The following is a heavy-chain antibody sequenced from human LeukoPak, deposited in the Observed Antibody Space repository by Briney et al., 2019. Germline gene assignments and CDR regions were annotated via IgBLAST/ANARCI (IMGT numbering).Heavy chain of an antibody. Sequence: SETLSLTCTVSGGSINSYYWTWIRQPPGKGLEWIGYIYPSGSTNYSPSLKSRVTISVDTSKNQFSLKLSSVTAADTAVYYCARAYSSSDYFDYWGQGTLVTVSS. D-gene: IGHD6-6*01. CDR1: GGSINSYY. J-gene: IGHJ4*02. CDR3: ARAYSSSDYFDY. V-gene: IGHV4-4*09. CDR2: IYPSGST.